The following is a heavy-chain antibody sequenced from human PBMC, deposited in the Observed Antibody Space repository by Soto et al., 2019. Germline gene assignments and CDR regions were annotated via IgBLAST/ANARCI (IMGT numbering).Heavy chain of an antibody. CDR1: GASISSRGFY. D-gene: IGHD4-17*01. CDR3: ARQSTVTWNYYFDS. J-gene: IGHJ4*02. Sequence: QVQLQESGPGLVKPSQTLSLTCPVSGASISSRGFYWTWIRQLPGKGLEWIGYISYSGSTNYSPSLKSRLNISIDTSDNHFSLKLTSVTAADTAVYYCARQSTVTWNYYFDSWGQGTLVTVAT. V-gene: IGHV4-31*03. CDR2: ISYSGST.